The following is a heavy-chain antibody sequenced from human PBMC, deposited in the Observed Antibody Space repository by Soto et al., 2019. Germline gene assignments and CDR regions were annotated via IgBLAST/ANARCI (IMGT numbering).Heavy chain of an antibody. Sequence: GGSLRLSCAASGFTFNIYGMHWVRQAPDKGLEWVALISYDGSNQYYADSVKGRFTISRDNSKNTLFLQMNSLRADDTAVYYCAQDQASGQGSFDSWGQGTLVTVYS. J-gene: IGHJ4*02. CDR2: ISYDGSNQ. CDR3: AQDQASGQGSFDS. CDR1: GFTFNIYG. V-gene: IGHV3-30*18.